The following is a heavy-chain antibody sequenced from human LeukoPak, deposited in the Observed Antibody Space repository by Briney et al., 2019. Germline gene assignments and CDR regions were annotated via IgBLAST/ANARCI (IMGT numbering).Heavy chain of an antibody. Sequence: ASVKVSFKASVYTFTSYVISWVRQAPGQGLEWMGWISAYNGNTNYAQKLQGRVTMTTDTSTSTAYMELRSLRSDDTAVYYCAREDSYSSGWYPGVNWFDPWGQGTLVTVSS. V-gene: IGHV1-18*01. J-gene: IGHJ5*02. CDR2: ISAYNGNT. CDR1: VYTFTSYV. CDR3: AREDSYSSGWYPGVNWFDP. D-gene: IGHD6-19*01.